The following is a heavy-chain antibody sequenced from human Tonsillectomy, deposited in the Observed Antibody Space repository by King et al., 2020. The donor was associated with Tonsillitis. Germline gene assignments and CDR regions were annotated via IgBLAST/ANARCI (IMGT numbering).Heavy chain of an antibody. J-gene: IGHJ6*02. D-gene: IGHD3-9*01. CDR2: FYYSGST. CDR1: GGSISSSNYY. V-gene: IGHV4-39*07. CDR3: ANPGHDILTGYYKNFYYGMDV. Sequence: QLQESGPGLVKPSETLSLTCTVSGGSISSSNYYWGWIRQPPGKGLEWIGNFYYSGSTYYNPSLKSRVTISVDTSKNQFSLKLSSVTAADTAVYYCANPGHDILTGYYKNFYYGMDVWGQGTTVTVSS.